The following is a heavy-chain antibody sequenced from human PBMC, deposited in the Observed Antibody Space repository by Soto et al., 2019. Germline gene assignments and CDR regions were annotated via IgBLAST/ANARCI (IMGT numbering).Heavy chain of an antibody. V-gene: IGHV1-69*13. CDR2: IIPIFGTA. CDR1: GGTFSSYA. Sequence: ASVKVSCXASGGTFSSYAISWVRQAPGQGLEWMGGIIPIFGTANYPQKFQGRVTITADESTSTAYMELSSLRSEDTAVYYCARDLPYCSGGSCVEQNAFDIWGQGTMVTVSS. J-gene: IGHJ3*02. CDR3: ARDLPYCSGGSCVEQNAFDI. D-gene: IGHD2-15*01.